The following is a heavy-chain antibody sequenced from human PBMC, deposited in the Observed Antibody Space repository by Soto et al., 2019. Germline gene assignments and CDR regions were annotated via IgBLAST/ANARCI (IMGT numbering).Heavy chain of an antibody. J-gene: IGHJ4*02. CDR3: ASISYYYDSSGYFDY. V-gene: IGHV1-58*01. CDR2: IVADSGNT. D-gene: IGHD3-22*01. CDR1: GFTFTSSA. Sequence: SVKVSCKASGFTFTSSAVQWVRQARGQRLEWIGWIVADSGNTNYAQKLQERVTITTDTSTSTAYMELRSLRSDDTAVYYCASISYYYDSSGYFDYWGQGTLVTVSS.